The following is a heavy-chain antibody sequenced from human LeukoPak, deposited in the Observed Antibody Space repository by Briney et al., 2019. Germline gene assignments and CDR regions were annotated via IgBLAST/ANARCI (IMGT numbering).Heavy chain of an antibody. J-gene: IGHJ5*02. CDR3: AREVYCSGGSCDHSWFDP. CDR1: GYTFASYY. V-gene: IGHV1-46*01. D-gene: IGHD2-15*01. CDR2: INPSGGST. Sequence: GASVKVSCKASGYTFASYYMHWVRQAPGQGLEWMGIINPSGGSTSCAQKFQGRVTMTRDTSTSTVYMELSSLRSEDTAVYYCAREVYCSGGSCDHSWFDPWGQGTLVTVSS.